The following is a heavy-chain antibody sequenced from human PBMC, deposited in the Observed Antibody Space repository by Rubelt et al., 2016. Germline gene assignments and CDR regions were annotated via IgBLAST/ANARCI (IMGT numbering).Heavy chain of an antibody. V-gene: IGHV4-39*01. D-gene: IGHD3-10*01. J-gene: IGHJ4*02. Sequence: GWIRQPPGKGLEWIGSIYYSGSTYYNPSLKSRVTISVDTSKNQFSLKLSSVTAADTAVYYCARVAGLRPHYYGSGSYLYYFDYWGQGTLVTVSS. CDR3: ARVAGLRPHYYGSGSYLYYFDY. CDR2: IYYSGST.